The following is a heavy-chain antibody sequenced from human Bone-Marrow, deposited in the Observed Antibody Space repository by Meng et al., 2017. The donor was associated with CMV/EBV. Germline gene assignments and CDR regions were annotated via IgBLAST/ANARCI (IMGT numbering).Heavy chain of an antibody. CDR3: ANNFWSGYYDY. V-gene: IGHV3-23*01. D-gene: IGHD3-3*01. Sequence: GESLKISCAASGFTFSSYSMNWVRQAPGKGLEWVSAIRGSGGSTYYADSVKGRFTISRDNSKNTLYPQMNSLRAEDTAVYYCANNFWSGYYDYWGQGTLVTVSS. CDR2: IRGSGGST. J-gene: IGHJ4*02. CDR1: GFTFSSYS.